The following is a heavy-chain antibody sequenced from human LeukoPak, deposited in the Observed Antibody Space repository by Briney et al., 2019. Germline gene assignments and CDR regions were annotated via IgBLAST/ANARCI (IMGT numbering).Heavy chain of an antibody. Sequence: GGSLRLSCAASGFTFRNAWMSWVRQAPGKGLEWVGRIKSKTDGGTTDYAAPVKGRFTISRDDSKNTLYLQMNSLKTEDTAVYYCTTATPGLRYFDWPTDYFDYWGQGTLVTVSS. D-gene: IGHD3-9*01. CDR2: IKSKTDGGTT. CDR1: GFTFRNAW. CDR3: TTATPGLRYFDWPTDYFDY. V-gene: IGHV3-15*01. J-gene: IGHJ4*02.